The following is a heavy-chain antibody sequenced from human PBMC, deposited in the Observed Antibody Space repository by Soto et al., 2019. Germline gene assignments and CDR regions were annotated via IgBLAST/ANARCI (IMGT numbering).Heavy chain of an antibody. CDR3: AKTMARLGCYDMNWRTP. Sequence: GASLKISCAASGFTFRSFAMSWVRQPPGKGLEWVATISGGGSRISHADSVKGRFTVTRDNSKNTLFLQMNSLRVEDTAVYYCAKTMARLGCYDMNWRTPWGQGTMVTVSS. CDR2: ISGGGSRI. V-gene: IGHV3-23*01. CDR1: GFTFRSFA. J-gene: IGHJ5*02. D-gene: IGHD3-9*01.